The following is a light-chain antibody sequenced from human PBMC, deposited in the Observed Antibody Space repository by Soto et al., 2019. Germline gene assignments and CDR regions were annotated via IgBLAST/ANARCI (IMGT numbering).Light chain of an antibody. CDR3: QQYGNSRFT. Sequence: VLTQSPGTLSLSAGDSATLSCRASQSVSSSSFAWYQQKPGQAPRLLIFGTSARATGIPDRFRGSGSGTEYNLTVTRLAPEDFAVYYCQQYGNSRFTFGRRTKLEIK. V-gene: IGKV3-20*01. J-gene: IGKJ2*01. CDR2: GTS. CDR1: QSVSSSS.